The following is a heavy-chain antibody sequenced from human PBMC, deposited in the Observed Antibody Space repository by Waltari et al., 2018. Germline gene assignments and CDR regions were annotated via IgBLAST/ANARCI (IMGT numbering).Heavy chain of an antibody. J-gene: IGHJ5*02. CDR1: GFTFSSYG. Sequence: QVQLVESGGGVVQPGGSLRLSCAASGFTFSSYGTHWVRRAPGKGLGWVAFIRYDGSNKYYADSVKGRFTISRDNSKNTLYLQMNSLRAEDTAVYYCAKDRPGLRMGRNWFDPWGQGTLVTVSS. CDR2: IRYDGSNK. CDR3: AKDRPGLRMGRNWFDP. D-gene: IGHD5-12*01. V-gene: IGHV3-30*02.